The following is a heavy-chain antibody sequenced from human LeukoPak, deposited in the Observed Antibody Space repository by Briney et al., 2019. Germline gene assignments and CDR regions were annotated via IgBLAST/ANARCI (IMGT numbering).Heavy chain of an antibody. V-gene: IGHV5-51*01. J-gene: IGHJ4*02. Sequence: GGSLKLSCKGSGYRFTSYWIGWVCQMPGKGLEWMGTVYPGDSDTRYSPSFQGQVTISADKSIGTAYLQWSSLKASDTAMYYCARRTPNYHYDFWGQGTLVTVSS. CDR3: ARRTPNYHYDF. CDR2: VYPGDSDT. CDR1: GYRFTSYW. D-gene: IGHD3-22*01.